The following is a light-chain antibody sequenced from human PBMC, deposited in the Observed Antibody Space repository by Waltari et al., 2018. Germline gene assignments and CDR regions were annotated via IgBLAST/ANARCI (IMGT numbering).Light chain of an antibody. Sequence: QSLLTQHPQASGTPGQRVTISCSGSSSNIGSNTVNWYQQRPGTAPKLLIYSNDQRPSGVPDRFSGSKSGTSASLAISGLQSEDEAGYYCAAWDDSLKTVIFGGGTKLTVL. V-gene: IGLV1-44*01. CDR2: SND. CDR1: SSNIGSNT. CDR3: AAWDDSLKTVI. J-gene: IGLJ2*01.